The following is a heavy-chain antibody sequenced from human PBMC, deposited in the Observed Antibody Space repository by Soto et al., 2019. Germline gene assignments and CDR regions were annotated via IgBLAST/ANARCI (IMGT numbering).Heavy chain of an antibody. V-gene: IGHV3-48*03. CDR2: ISSSGSTI. J-gene: IGHJ6*02. CDR1: GFTFSSYE. Sequence: GGSLRLSCAASGFTFSSYEMNWVRQAPGKGLEWVSYISSSGSTIYYADSVKGRFTISRDNAKNSLYLQMNSLRAEDTAVYYCATSYCSSTSCYINYYYGMEVWGQGTTVTVS. D-gene: IGHD2-2*02. CDR3: ATSYCSSTSCYINYYYGMEV.